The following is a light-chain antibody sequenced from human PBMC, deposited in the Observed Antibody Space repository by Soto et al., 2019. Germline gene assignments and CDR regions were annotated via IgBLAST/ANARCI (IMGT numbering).Light chain of an antibody. CDR1: QSVSSSH. CDR2: GAS. Sequence: EIVLTQSPDTLSLSPGQRATLSCRASQSVSSSHLAWYQQKPGQAPRLLISGASSRATGIPDRFTGSGSGTDFTLTISRLEPEDFAVYYCQQHGSSPITFGQGTRLEIK. J-gene: IGKJ5*01. CDR3: QQHGSSPIT. V-gene: IGKV3-20*01.